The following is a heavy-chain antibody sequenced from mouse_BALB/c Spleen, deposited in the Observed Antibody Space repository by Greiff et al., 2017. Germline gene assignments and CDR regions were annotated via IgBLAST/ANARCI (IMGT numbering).Heavy chain of an antibody. CDR1: GYTFTSYY. CDR3: TRKGGNYYAMDY. Sequence: QVQLKQPGAELVKPGASVKLSCKASGYTFTSYYMYWVKQRPGQGLEWIGGINPSNGGTNFNEKFKSKATLTVDKSSSTAYMQLSSLTSEDSAVYYCTRKGGNYYAMDYWGQGTSVTVSS. V-gene: IGHV1S81*02. CDR2: INPSNGGT. D-gene: IGHD2-1*01. J-gene: IGHJ4*01.